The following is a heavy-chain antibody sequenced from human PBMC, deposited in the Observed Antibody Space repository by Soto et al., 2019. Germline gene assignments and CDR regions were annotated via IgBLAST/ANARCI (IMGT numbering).Heavy chain of an antibody. D-gene: IGHD3-10*01. CDR3: ASVLLWFGESTSPIA. CDR1: GYTFTSYG. Sequence: GASVKVSCKASGYTFTSYGISWVRQAPGQGLEWMGWISAYNGNTNYAQKLQGRVTMTTDTSTSTAYMELRSLRSDDTAVYYCASVLLWFGESTSPIAWGQGTLVTVS. V-gene: IGHV1-18*01. J-gene: IGHJ5*02. CDR2: ISAYNGNT.